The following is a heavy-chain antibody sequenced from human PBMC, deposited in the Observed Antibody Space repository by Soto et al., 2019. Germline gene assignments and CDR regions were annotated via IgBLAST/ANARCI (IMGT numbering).Heavy chain of an antibody. J-gene: IGHJ4*02. Sequence: QITLKESGPTLVKPTQTLTLTCTFSGFSLSTSGVGVGWIRQPPGKALEWLALIYWDDDKRYSPSLKSRLTITKDTSKNQVVLTMTNMDPVDTATYYCAHTFPVVVITESWLLDYWGQGTLVTVSS. D-gene: IGHD3-22*01. V-gene: IGHV2-5*02. CDR1: GFSLSTSGVG. CDR3: AHTFPVVVITESWLLDY. CDR2: IYWDDDK.